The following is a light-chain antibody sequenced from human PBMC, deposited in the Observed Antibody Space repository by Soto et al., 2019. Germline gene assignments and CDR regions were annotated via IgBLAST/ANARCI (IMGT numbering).Light chain of an antibody. Sequence: IVLTQSPGTLSLSPGERATRSCRSSQSVSSGYLAWYQQKPGQAPRLLIFRAFNRATGIPDRFSGSGSGTDFTLTISRLEPEYFAVYYCQQYVASPPSWTFGQGTKVEIK. CDR2: RAF. J-gene: IGKJ1*01. CDR1: QSVSSGY. CDR3: QQYVASPPSWT. V-gene: IGKV3-20*01.